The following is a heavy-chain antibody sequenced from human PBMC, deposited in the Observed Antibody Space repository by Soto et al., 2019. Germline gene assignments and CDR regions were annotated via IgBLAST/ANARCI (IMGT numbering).Heavy chain of an antibody. CDR2: ISSNGGST. Sequence: GGSLRLSCSASGFTFSSYAMHWVRQAPGKGLEYVSAISSNGGSTYYADSVKGRFTISRDNSKNTLYLQMSSLRAEDTAVYYCVKADEWSIYYSYGMDVWGQGTTVTVSS. V-gene: IGHV3-64D*08. D-gene: IGHD3-3*01. CDR1: GFTFSSYA. CDR3: VKADEWSIYYSYGMDV. J-gene: IGHJ6*02.